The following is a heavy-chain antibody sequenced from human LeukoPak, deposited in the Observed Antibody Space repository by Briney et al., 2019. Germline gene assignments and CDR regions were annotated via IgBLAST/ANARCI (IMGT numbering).Heavy chain of an antibody. Sequence: NSSETLSLTCAVYGGSSSGYYWSWIRQPPGKGLEWIGEINDSGRTNYNPSLKSRVTISVHTSKNQFSLKLSSVTAADTAVYYCARPHRSGSRSFDYWGQGTLVTVSS. D-gene: IGHD3-3*01. CDR2: INDSGRT. CDR1: GGSSSGYY. J-gene: IGHJ4*02. V-gene: IGHV4-34*01. CDR3: ARPHRSGSRSFDY.